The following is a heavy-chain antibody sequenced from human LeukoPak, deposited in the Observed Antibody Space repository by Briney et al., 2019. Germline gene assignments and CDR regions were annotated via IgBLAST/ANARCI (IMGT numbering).Heavy chain of an antibody. CDR3: ARGSPQTKTYYDYVWGSYRYTSAAHYFDY. J-gene: IGHJ4*02. CDR2: ISYDGSNK. D-gene: IGHD3-16*02. Sequence: GGSLRLSCAASGFTFSSYAMSWVRQAPGKGLEWVAVISYDGSNKYYADSVKGRFTISRDNSKNTLYLQMNSLRAEDTAVYYCARGSPQTKTYYDYVWGSYRYTSAAHYFDYWGQGTLVTVSS. V-gene: IGHV3-30*04. CDR1: GFTFSSYA.